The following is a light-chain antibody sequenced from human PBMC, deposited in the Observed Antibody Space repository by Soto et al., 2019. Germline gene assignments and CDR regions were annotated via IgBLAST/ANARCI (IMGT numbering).Light chain of an antibody. CDR1: QSISSW. V-gene: IGKV1-5*03. J-gene: IGKJ2*01. CDR2: KAS. Sequence: DIQMTQSPSTLSASVGDRVTITCRASQSISSWLAWYQQKPGKAPKLLIYKASTLKSGVPSRFSGSGSGTDFTLTISSLQPEDFATYYCLQVNSYPYTFGQGTKVDI. CDR3: LQVNSYPYT.